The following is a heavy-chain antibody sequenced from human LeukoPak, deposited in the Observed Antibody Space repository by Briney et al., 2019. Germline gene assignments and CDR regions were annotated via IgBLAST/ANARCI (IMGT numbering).Heavy chain of an antibody. CDR1: GFTVSSKY. J-gene: IGHJ4*02. CDR3: AKDLWDSGYCTNGVCYVFDY. V-gene: IGHV3-53*01. D-gene: IGHD2-8*01. Sequence: PGGSLRLSCAVSGFTVSSKYMSWVRQAPGKGLEWVSVIYSGGDTYYADSVKGRFTISRDNSKNTLYLQMNSLRAEDTAVYYCAKDLWDSGYCTNGVCYVFDYWGQGTLVTVSS. CDR2: IYSGGDT.